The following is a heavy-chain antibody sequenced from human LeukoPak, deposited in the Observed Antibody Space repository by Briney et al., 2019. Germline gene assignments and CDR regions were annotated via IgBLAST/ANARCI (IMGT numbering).Heavy chain of an antibody. J-gene: IGHJ3*02. V-gene: IGHV4-39*07. CDR1: GGSISSSSYY. CDR2: IYSTGST. D-gene: IGHD2-15*01. CDR3: ARENWPYCSGGSCYSGAFDI. Sequence: SETLSLTCTVSGGSISSSSYYWGWIRQPPGKGLEWIGSIYSTGSTYYNPSLKSRVTIFVDTSKNQFSLKLSSVTAADTAVYYCARENWPYCSGGSCYSGAFDIWGQGTMVTVSS.